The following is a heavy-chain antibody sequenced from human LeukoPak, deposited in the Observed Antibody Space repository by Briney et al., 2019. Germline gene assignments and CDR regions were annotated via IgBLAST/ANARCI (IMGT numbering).Heavy chain of an antibody. D-gene: IGHD3-22*01. V-gene: IGHV3-23*01. Sequence: GGSLRLSCAASGFTFSCYAMSWVRQAPGKGLEWVSAISGSGGSTYYADSVKGRFTISRDNSKNTLYLQMNSLRAEDTAVYYCARGEDSSGYPFDYWGQGTLVTVSS. CDR1: GFTFSCYA. CDR3: ARGEDSSGYPFDY. J-gene: IGHJ4*02. CDR2: ISGSGGST.